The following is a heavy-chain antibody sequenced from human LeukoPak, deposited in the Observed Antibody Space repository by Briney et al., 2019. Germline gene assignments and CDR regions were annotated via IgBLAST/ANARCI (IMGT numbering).Heavy chain of an antibody. CDR2: INRSGST. CDR1: GGSFSGYY. D-gene: IGHD6-13*01. V-gene: IGHV4-34*01. J-gene: IGHJ6*02. Sequence: SETLSLTCAVYGGSFSGYYWSWIRQPPGKGLEWIGEINRSGSTNYNPSLKSRVTISVDTSKNQFSLKLSSVTAADTAVYYCARSRPIAAAVPFWYYYYGMDVWGQGTTVTVSS. CDR3: ARSRPIAAAVPFWYYYYGMDV.